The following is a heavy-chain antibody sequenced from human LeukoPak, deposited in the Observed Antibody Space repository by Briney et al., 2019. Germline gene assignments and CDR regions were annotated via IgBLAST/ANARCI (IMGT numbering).Heavy chain of an antibody. D-gene: IGHD2-2*01. CDR2: IIPIFGTA. Sequence: SVKVSCKASGGTFSSYAFSWVRQAPGQGLEWMGGIIPIFGTASYAQKFQGRVTIATDESRSTAYMELSSLRSEDTAVYYCASESTSNFYMDVWGKGTTVTVSS. CDR1: GGTFSSYA. V-gene: IGHV1-69*05. CDR3: ASESTSNFYMDV. J-gene: IGHJ6*03.